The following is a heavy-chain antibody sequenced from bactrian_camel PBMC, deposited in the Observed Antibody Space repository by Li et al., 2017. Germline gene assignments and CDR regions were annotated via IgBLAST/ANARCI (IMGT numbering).Heavy chain of an antibody. Sequence: VQLVESGGGSVQAGGSLRLSCTAREHTYSRYHMGWFRQLPGKEREGVAAIDTDDYIAYADSVKGRFTISQDNAKNMVYLQMNDLQREDTAAYYCAADSLFFSVGDTLPGLGVCPLDDDHWGQGTQVTVS. J-gene: IGHJ4*01. CDR1: EHTYSRYH. D-gene: IGHD1*01. CDR2: IDTDDYI. V-gene: IGHV3-3*01. CDR3: AADSLFFSVGDTLPGLGVCPLDDDH.